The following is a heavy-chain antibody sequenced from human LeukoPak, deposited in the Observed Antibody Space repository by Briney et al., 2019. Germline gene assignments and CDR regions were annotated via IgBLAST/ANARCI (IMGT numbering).Heavy chain of an antibody. V-gene: IGHV4-34*01. CDR3: ARGGDIVATIWGYFDY. D-gene: IGHD5-12*01. CDR2: INHSGST. CDR1: GGSFSGYY. J-gene: IGHJ4*02. Sequence: SETLSLTCAVYGGSFSGYYWSWIRQPPGKGREWIGEINHSGSTNYNPSLKSRVTISVDTSKTQFSLKLSSVTAADTAVYYCARGGDIVATIWGYFDYWGQGTLVTVSS.